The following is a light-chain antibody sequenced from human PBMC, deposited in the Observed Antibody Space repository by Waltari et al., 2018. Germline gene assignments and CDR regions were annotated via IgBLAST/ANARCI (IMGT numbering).Light chain of an antibody. CDR1: NFGRKN. CDR3: QVWDSSKVV. V-gene: IGLV3-9*01. J-gene: IGLJ2*01. CDR2: RDS. Sequence: SSELTQPLSVSVALGQTARITCGGNNFGRKNVHWYQQKPGQAPVLVIYRDSNRPSGSPDRFSCSNSGNTATLTINRAQDGDEADYYCQVWDSSKVVFGGGTKLTVL.